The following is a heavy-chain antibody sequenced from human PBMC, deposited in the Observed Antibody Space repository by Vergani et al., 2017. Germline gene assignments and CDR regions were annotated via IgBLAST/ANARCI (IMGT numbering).Heavy chain of an antibody. CDR3: VSHSSGWYSWFDP. CDR1: GGSISSYY. J-gene: IGHJ5*02. CDR2: IYYSGST. Sequence: QVQLQESGPGLVKPSETLSLTCTVSGGSISSYYWSWIRQPPGKGLEWIGYIYYSGSTNYNPSLKSRVTISVDTSKNQFSLKLSSVTAADTAVYYCVSHSSGWYSWFDPWGQGTLVTVSS. D-gene: IGHD6-19*01. V-gene: IGHV4-59*01.